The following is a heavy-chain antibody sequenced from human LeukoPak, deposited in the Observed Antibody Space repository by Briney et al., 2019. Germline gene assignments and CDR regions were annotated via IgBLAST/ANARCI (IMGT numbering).Heavy chain of an antibody. V-gene: IGHV1-18*01. Sequence: GASVKVSCKASGYTFTSYGISWVRQAPGQGLEWMGWISAYNGNTNYAQKLQGRVTMTTDTSTGTAYVELRSLRSDDTAVYYCARDGYSSGWFDYWGQGTLVTVSS. CDR1: GYTFTSYG. CDR3: ARDGYSSGWFDY. D-gene: IGHD6-19*01. CDR2: ISAYNGNT. J-gene: IGHJ4*02.